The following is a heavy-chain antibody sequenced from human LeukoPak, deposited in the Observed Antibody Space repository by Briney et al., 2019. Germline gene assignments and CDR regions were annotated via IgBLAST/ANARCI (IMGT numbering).Heavy chain of an antibody. CDR1: GHSISIADW. D-gene: IGHD1-1*01. CDR3: AKKRNGISYFDS. V-gene: IGHV4-28*01. Sequence: SETLSLTCAVSGHSISIADWWGWIRQSPGKGLEWIGYVHDSGETHYSPSLKSRVTMSVDKSKNQFSLKLTSVTDVDTAVYHCAKKRNGISYFDSWGQGTLVTVSS. CDR2: VHDSGET. J-gene: IGHJ4*02.